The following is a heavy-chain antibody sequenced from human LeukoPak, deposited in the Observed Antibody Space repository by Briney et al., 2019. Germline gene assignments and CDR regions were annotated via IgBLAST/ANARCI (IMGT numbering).Heavy chain of an antibody. CDR1: GGTFSSYA. CDR2: IIPIFGTA. J-gene: IGHJ6*03. CDR3: ASTEQWLVSGLYYYYYMDV. V-gene: IGHV1-69*05. D-gene: IGHD6-19*01. Sequence: SVKVSCKASGGTFSSYAISWVRQAPGQGLEWMGGIIPIFGTANYAQKFQGRVTITTDESTSTACMELSSLRSEDTAVYYCASTEQWLVSGLYYYYYMDVWGKGTTVTVSS.